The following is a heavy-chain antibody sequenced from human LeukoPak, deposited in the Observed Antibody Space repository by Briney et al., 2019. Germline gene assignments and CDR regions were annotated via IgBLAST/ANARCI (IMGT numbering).Heavy chain of an antibody. V-gene: IGHV3-23*01. CDR2: ISGIGVGGIT. Sequence: PGGSLRLSCAASGFTLSTYAVSWVRQSPGKGPEWVSGISGIGVGGITYYADSVKGRFTISRDNSKNTVYLQMNSLRAEDTAVYYCVYTGPTDSSGHIRYYDYWGQGTLVTVSS. CDR3: VYTGPTDSSGHIRYYDY. D-gene: IGHD3-22*01. CDR1: GFTLSTYA. J-gene: IGHJ4*02.